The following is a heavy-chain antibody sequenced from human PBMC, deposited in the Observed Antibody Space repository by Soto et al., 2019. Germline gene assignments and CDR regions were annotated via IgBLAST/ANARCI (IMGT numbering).Heavy chain of an antibody. CDR2: ISYRGST. V-gene: IGHV4-59*01. CDR3: ASSGIVGREVNTWFDP. D-gene: IGHD3-22*01. CDR1: AGSITTSY. Sequence: PSETLSLTCTVSAGSITTSYWSWIRQPLGKALEWIGYISYRGSTNYNPSLKSRLTISIDTSKSQISLKLTSMTTADTAVYYCASSGIVGREVNTWFDPWGQGTVVTV. J-gene: IGHJ5*02.